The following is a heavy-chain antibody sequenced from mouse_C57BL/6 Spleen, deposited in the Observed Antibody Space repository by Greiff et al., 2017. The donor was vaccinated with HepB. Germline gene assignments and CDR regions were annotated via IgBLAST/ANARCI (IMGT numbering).Heavy chain of an antibody. J-gene: IGHJ4*01. D-gene: IGHD1-3*01. CDR1: GYTFTDYY. Sequence: EVQLQQSGPELVKPGASVKISCKASGYTFTDYYMNWVKQSHGKSLEWIGDINPNNGGTSYNQKFKGKATLTVDKSSSTAYMELRSLTSEDSAVYYCARSVYRALDYWGQGTSVTVSS. CDR3: ARSVYRALDY. CDR2: INPNNGGT. V-gene: IGHV1-26*01.